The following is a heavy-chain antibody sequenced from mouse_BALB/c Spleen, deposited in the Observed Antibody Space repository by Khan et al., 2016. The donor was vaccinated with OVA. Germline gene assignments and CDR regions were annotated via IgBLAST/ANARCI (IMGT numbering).Heavy chain of an antibody. V-gene: IGHV1-77*01. J-gene: IGHJ3*01. CDR3: GKNYACWFAY. CDR2: IYPGSGTT. D-gene: IGHD1-1*02. Sequence: QVQLQQSGPELMKPGASVKMSCKASGYTFTDYVINWVKQRTGQGLEWIGEIYPGSGTTYYNEKFKGKATLTADKSSNTAYMQLSNLTSEDSAVYFCGKNYACWFAYWGQGTLVTVSA. CDR1: GYTFTDYV.